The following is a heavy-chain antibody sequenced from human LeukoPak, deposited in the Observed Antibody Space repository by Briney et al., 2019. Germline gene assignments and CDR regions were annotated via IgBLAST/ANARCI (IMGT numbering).Heavy chain of an antibody. CDR1: GFTFSSYW. V-gene: IGHV3-74*01. D-gene: IGHD3-3*01. CDR3: MVMSSYDFWSGYYTEYNWFDP. CDR2: INSDGSST. Sequence: GGSLRLSCAASGFTFSSYWMHWVRQAPGKGLVWVSRINSDGSSTSYADSVKGRFTISRDNAKNTLYLQMNSLRAEDTAVYYCMVMSSYDFWSGYYTEYNWFDPWGQGTLVTVSS. J-gene: IGHJ5*02.